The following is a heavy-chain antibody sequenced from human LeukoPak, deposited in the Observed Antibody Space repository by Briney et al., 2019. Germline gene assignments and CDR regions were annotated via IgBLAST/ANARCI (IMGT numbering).Heavy chain of an antibody. CDR2: ISASGGST. CDR1: GFTFSSYG. CDR3: AKGPYGDPIHYFDY. Sequence: GGSLRLSCAASGFTFSSYGMSWVRQTPGKGLEWVSAISASGGSTYYADSVKGRFTISRDNSKDTLYLQMNSLRAEDTAIYYCAKGPYGDPIHYFDYWGQGTLVTVSS. V-gene: IGHV3-23*01. J-gene: IGHJ4*02. D-gene: IGHD4-17*01.